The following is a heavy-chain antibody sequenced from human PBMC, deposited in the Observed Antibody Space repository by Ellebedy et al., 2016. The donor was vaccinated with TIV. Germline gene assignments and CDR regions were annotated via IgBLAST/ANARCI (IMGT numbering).Heavy chain of an antibody. V-gene: IGHV4-4*02. D-gene: IGHD3-16*01. CDR1: GDPITGSHW. CDR2: IYPGGST. J-gene: IGHJ4*02. Sequence: SETLSLTXAVSGDPITGSHWWSWVRQPPGRGLEWIGEIYPGGSTNYNPSLKSRVTMSIDESKNGFSLKLTSVTAADTAVYYCATDWGRAAVLWGQGTLVTVSS. CDR3: ATDWGRAAVL.